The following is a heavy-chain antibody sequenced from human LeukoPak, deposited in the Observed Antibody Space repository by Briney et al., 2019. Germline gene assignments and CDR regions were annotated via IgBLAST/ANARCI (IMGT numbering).Heavy chain of an antibody. J-gene: IGHJ4*02. Sequence: PSETLSLTCTVSGGSISTYYWNWIRQPPGKGLEWIGYIYYSGATNYNPSLKSRVTISVDTSKNQFSLKLSSVTAADTAVYYCASWYYDSSGYYYPLDYWGQGTLVTVSS. D-gene: IGHD3-22*01. CDR3: ASWYYDSSGYYYPLDY. CDR2: IYYSGAT. V-gene: IGHV4-59*12. CDR1: GGSISTYY.